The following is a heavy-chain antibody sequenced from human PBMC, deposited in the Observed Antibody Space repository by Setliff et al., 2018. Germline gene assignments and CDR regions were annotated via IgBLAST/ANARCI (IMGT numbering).Heavy chain of an antibody. V-gene: IGHV1-18*01. D-gene: IGHD3-22*01. CDR2: IRPHNGNT. CDR3: ARGIYYFDIMGDP. CDR1: GYTFTNYG. J-gene: IGHJ5*02. Sequence: ASVKVSCKASGYTFTNYGITWVRQAPGQGLEWMGWIRPHNGNTAYAQKFQDGVILTTDTSTTTVYMELRSLRSDDTAVYYCARGIYYFDIMGDPWGQGTLVTVSS.